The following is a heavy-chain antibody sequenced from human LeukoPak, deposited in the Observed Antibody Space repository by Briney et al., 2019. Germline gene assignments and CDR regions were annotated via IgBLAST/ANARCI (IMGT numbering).Heavy chain of an antibody. CDR3: ARAQTPSWFDP. CDR1: GGSIDNYY. V-gene: IGHV4-4*07. CDR2: VYSAGA. Sequence: SETLSLTCTVSGGSIDNYYWSWIRQPAGKGLEWIGRVYSAGAIYTPSLKSRVSMSLDTPRNQLSLKVTSVTAADTAVYFCARAQTPSWFDPWGKGILVTVSS. J-gene: IGHJ5*02.